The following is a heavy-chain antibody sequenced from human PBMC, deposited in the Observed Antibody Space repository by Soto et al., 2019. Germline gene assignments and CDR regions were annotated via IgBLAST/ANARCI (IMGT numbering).Heavy chain of an antibody. CDR1: GGSISSSSYY. CDR2: IYYSGST. V-gene: IGHV4-39*01. CDR3: ARQGIAVAGIKSWFDY. Sequence: QLQLQESGPGLVKPSETLSLTCTVSGGSISSSSYYWGWIRQPPGKGLEWIGSIYYSGSTYYNPSLKSRVTISVDTSKNQVSLKLSSVTAADTAVYYCARQGIAVAGIKSWFDYWGQGTLVTVSS. J-gene: IGHJ4*02. D-gene: IGHD6-19*01.